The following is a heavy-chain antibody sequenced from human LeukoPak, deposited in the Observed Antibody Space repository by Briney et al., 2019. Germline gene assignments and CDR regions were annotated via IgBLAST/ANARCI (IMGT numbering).Heavy chain of an antibody. V-gene: IGHV1-2*02. Sequence: ASVKVSCKPSEYTFTNYYMHWVRQVPGQGLEWLGWIHPNSGGTNYAQKFQGRVTMTRDTPINTAYMELSSLRSDDTAVYYCASGSSTDFWGQGTQVTVSS. CDR1: EYTFTNYY. CDR2: IHPNSGGT. J-gene: IGHJ4*02. D-gene: IGHD6-6*01. CDR3: ASGSSTDF.